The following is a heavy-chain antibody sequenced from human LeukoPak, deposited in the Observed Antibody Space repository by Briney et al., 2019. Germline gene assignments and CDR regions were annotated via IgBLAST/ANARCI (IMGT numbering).Heavy chain of an antibody. Sequence: PSQTLSLTCTVSGGSISSYYWGWIRQPPGKGLEWIGYIYYSGSTNYNPSLKSRVTISVDTSKNQFSLKLSSVTAADTAVYYCATGLRYFDWLRFDPWGQGTLVTVSS. CDR3: ATGLRYFDWLRFDP. CDR2: IYYSGST. J-gene: IGHJ5*02. D-gene: IGHD3-9*01. CDR1: GGSISSYY. V-gene: IGHV4-59*01.